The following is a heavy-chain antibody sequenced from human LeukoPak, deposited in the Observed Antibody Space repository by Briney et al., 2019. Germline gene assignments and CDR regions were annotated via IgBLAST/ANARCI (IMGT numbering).Heavy chain of an antibody. V-gene: IGHV3-23*03. J-gene: IGHJ4*02. Sequence: PGGSLRLSCAASGFTFSSYAMSWVRQAPGKGLEWVSVIYSGGSTYYAGSVKGRFTISRDNSKNTLYLQMNSLRVEDTAVYYCATIAYCSSTSCYTGGFDYWGQGTLVTVSS. CDR1: GFTFSSYA. CDR3: ATIAYCSSTSCYTGGFDY. D-gene: IGHD2-2*02. CDR2: IYSGGST.